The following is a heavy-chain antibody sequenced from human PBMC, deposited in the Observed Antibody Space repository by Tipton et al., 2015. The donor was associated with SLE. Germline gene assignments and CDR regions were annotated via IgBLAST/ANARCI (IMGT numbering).Heavy chain of an antibody. Sequence: TLSLTCTVSGGSISSDYWTWIRQSPGRGLEWLGYIYYSGSTSYNPSLKSRVSISVDRSKNQFSLTLTSVTAADAAVYYCARDPFESSFDYWGQGTLVTVSS. V-gene: IGHV4-59*01. J-gene: IGHJ4*02. CDR3: ARDPFESSFDY. CDR1: GGSISSDY. CDR2: IYYSGST. D-gene: IGHD6-13*01.